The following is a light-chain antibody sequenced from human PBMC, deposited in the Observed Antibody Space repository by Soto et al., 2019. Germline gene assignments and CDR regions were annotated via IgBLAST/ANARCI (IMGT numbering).Light chain of an antibody. CDR1: SSDVGAYNY. Sequence: QSVLTQPASVSGYPGQSITISCTGASSDVGAYNYVAWCQQHPGKGPKLLIYDVSNRPSGFSSRFSGSKSGNTASLTISGLRAEDEVDYFCSSYTTSSAYVFGTG. CDR2: DVS. V-gene: IGLV2-14*01. J-gene: IGLJ1*01. CDR3: SSYTTSSAYV.